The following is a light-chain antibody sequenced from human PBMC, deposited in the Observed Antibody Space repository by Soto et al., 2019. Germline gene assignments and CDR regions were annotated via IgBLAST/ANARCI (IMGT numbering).Light chain of an antibody. CDR3: SSYTSSGSYV. CDR1: SSDVGGYDY. V-gene: IGLV2-14*01. J-gene: IGLJ1*01. CDR2: VVS. Sequence: QSVLTQPASVYGPPGQSIATSCSGTSSDVGGYDYVSWYQQHPGKAPKLMIYVVSNRPSGVSTRFSASQSGNTASLTISGLQAEDEADYYCSSYTSSGSYVFGTGTKVTVL.